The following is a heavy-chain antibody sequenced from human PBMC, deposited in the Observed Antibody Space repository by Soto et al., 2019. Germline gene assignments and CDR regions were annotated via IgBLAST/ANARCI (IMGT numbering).Heavy chain of an antibody. D-gene: IGHD2-2*01. V-gene: IGHV1-3*01. CDR1: GYTFTSYA. Sequence: ASVKVSCKASGYTFTSYAMHWVRQAPGQRLEWMGWINAGNGNTKYSQKFQGRVTITRDTSASTAYMELSSLRSEDTAVYYCARDLGVFGGSSTSCCDAFDIWGQGTMVTVSS. CDR2: INAGNGNT. CDR3: ARDLGVFGGSSTSCCDAFDI. J-gene: IGHJ3*02.